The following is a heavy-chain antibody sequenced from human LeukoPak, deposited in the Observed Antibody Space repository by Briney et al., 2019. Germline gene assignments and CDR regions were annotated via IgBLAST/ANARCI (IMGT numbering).Heavy chain of an antibody. CDR1: GFTFDDYG. D-gene: IGHD3-10*01. Sequence: GGSLRLSCAASGFTFDDYGMSWVRQAPGKGLEWVSGINWNGGNTYYADSVKGRFTISRDNSKNTLYLQMNSLRAEDTAVYYCAKDRYYYGSGSSEFDNWGQGTLVTVSS. J-gene: IGHJ4*02. CDR3: AKDRYYYGSGSSEFDN. CDR2: INWNGGNT. V-gene: IGHV3-20*04.